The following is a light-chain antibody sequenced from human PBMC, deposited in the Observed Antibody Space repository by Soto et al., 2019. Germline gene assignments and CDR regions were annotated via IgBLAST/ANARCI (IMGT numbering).Light chain of an antibody. Sequence: QSVLTQSPSASASLGASVKLTCTLSSERSSYSIAWHQQQPGKGPRYLMILNSDGGHVKADDIPDRFSGSSSGAERYLTIPTPHSGDEADYYCQPWATDLNWRFGGGPSSPS. CDR2: LNSDGGH. CDR3: QPWATDLNWR. CDR1: SERSSYS. J-gene: IGLJ3*02. V-gene: IGLV4-69*01.